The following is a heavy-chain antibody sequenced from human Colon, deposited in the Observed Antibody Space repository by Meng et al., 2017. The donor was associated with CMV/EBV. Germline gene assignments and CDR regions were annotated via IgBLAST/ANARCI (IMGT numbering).Heavy chain of an antibody. CDR3: AKTVGFSTSAYEI. D-gene: IGHD2-2*01. CDR1: GGSISGRNW. J-gene: IGHJ6*02. V-gene: IGHV4-4*02. CDR2: ISDAAPT. Sequence: SETLSLTCGVSGGSISGRNWWSWVRQSPGKGLEWIAEISDAAPTNYNPSLMRRVTVTLDKPKNQFSLMLTSVTAADTAVYFCAKTVGFSTSAYEIWGQGTTVTVSS.